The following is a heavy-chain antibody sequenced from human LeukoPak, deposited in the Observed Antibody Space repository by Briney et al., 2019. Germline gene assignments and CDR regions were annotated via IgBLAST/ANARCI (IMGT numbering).Heavy chain of an antibody. CDR2: IIPIFGTA. Sequence: GASVKVSCKASGGTFSSYAISWVRQAPGQGLEWMGGIIPIFGTANYAQKFQGRVTITADKSTSTAYMELSSLRSEDTAVYFCARWGPIVVVVTAHLGGFEPCGQRTLVSVSS. V-gene: IGHV1-69*06. CDR3: ARWGPIVVVVTAHLGGFEP. CDR1: GGTFSSYA. D-gene: IGHD2-15*01. J-gene: IGHJ5*02.